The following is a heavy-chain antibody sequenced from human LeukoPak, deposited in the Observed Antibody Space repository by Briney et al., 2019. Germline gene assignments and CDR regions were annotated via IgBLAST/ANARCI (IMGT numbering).Heavy chain of an antibody. CDR2: FDPEDGET. Sequence: ASVKVSCKVSGYTLTELSMHWVRQAPGKGLEWMGGFDPEDGETIYAQKFQGRVTITADESTSTAYMELSSLRSEDTAVYYCASAYYDSSGYYYYYYMDVWGKGTTVTVSS. J-gene: IGHJ6*03. D-gene: IGHD3-22*01. CDR1: GYTLTELS. CDR3: ASAYYDSSGYYYYYYMDV. V-gene: IGHV1-24*01.